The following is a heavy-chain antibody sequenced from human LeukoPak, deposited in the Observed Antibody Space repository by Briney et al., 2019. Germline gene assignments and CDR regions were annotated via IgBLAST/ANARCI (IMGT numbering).Heavy chain of an antibody. CDR1: GFTLSNSA. CDR2: ISYDQSEK. CDR3: AELGITMIGGV. J-gene: IGHJ6*04. V-gene: IGHV3-30*12. Sequence: HAGGSLRLSCSASGFTLSNSAMHWVRQAPGKGLEWVAFISYDQSEKYYAEPVRGRFTISRDNAKNSLYLQMNSLRAEDTAVYYCAELGITMIGGVWGKGTTVTISS. D-gene: IGHD3-10*02.